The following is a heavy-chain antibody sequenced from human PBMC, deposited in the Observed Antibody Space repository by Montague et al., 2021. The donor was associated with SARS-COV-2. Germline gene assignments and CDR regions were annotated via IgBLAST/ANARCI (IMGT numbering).Heavy chain of an antibody. Sequence: SETLSLTCTVSGGSISSGSYYWSWIRQHPGKGLEWIGSIYHNGKTYYNPSLERRALLSIDTSKNQFSLRLSSVIASDTAVYYCAVELNYFFDYWGQGFLVSVSS. J-gene: IGHJ4*02. CDR3: AVELNYFFDY. CDR1: GGSISSGSYY. D-gene: IGHD1-7*01. CDR2: IYHNGKT. V-gene: IGHV4-39*01.